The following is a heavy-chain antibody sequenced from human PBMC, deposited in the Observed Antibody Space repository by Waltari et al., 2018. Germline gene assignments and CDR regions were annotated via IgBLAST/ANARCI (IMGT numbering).Heavy chain of an antibody. D-gene: IGHD2-2*02. CDR3: ARIYCSSTSCYTLAFDI. J-gene: IGHJ3*02. CDR1: GGSFSGYF. V-gene: IGHV4-34*01. CDR2: INHSGST. Sequence: QVQLQQWGAGLLKPSETLSLTCAVYGGSFSGYFWSWIRQPPGKGLEWIGEINHSGSTNYNPSLKSRVTISVDTSKNQFSLKLSSVTAADTAVYYCARIYCSSTSCYTLAFDIWGQGTMVTVSS.